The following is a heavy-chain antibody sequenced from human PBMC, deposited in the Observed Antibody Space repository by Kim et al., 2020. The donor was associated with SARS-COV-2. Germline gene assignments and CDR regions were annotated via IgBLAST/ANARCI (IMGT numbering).Heavy chain of an antibody. J-gene: IGHJ6*02. V-gene: IGHV3-21*01. CDR3: ARDSEVPAETGYYYYYGMDV. D-gene: IGHD2-2*01. Sequence: GGSLRLSCAASGFTFSSYSMNWVRQAPGKGLEWVSSISSSSSYIYYADSVKGRFTISRDNAKNSLYLQMNSLRAEDTAVYYCARDSEVPAETGYYYYYGMDVWGQGTTVTVSS. CDR2: ISSSSSYI. CDR1: GFTFSSYS.